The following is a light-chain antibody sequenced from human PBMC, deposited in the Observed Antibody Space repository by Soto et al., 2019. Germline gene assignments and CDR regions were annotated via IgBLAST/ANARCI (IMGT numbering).Light chain of an antibody. V-gene: IGKV3-11*01. J-gene: IGKJ4*01. CDR1: QSISSY. CDR2: DAS. CDR3: QQRSNWPLT. Sequence: EIVLTQSPATLSLSPGGRATLSCRATQSISSYLAWYQLKPGQAPRLLIYDASSRATGLPARFSGSGSGTDFTLTISSLEPEDFPVYYCQQRSNWPLTFGGGTKVEIK.